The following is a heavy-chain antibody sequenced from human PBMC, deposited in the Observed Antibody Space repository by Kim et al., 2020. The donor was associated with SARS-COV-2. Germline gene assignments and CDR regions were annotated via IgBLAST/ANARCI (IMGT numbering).Heavy chain of an antibody. J-gene: IGHJ4*01. CDR3: AGLAVVGWPTNDF. D-gene: IGHD5-12*01. V-gene: IGHV4-39*01. CDR1: GGSIASDAYH. Sequence: SETLSLTCVVSGGSIASDAYHWGWIRQSPGKGMEWIGSIHYSGDTSYNPSLKSRVGISLDTSKKQFSLKLNSVTAADTAVYYCAGLAVVGWPTNDFWGQGTLITVSS. CDR2: IHYSGDT.